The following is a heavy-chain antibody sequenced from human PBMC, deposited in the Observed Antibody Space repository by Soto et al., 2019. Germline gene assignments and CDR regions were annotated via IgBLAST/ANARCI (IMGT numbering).Heavy chain of an antibody. D-gene: IGHD6-13*01. CDR1: GYAFNNYG. CDR3: VRDLQRFSSWYDYLDS. J-gene: IGHJ4*02. Sequence: QVQLVQSGDEVEKPGASVKVSCKASGYAFNNYGISWVRQAPGQGPEWMGWISNYNGNTNYAQKFQGRVTMTTDTSTRTAYMELRSLRSDDTAVYYCVRDLQRFSSWYDYLDSWGQGTLVTVSS. CDR2: ISNYNGNT. V-gene: IGHV1-18*01.